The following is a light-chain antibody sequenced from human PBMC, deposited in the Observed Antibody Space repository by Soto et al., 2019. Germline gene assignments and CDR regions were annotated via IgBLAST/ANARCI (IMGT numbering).Light chain of an antibody. V-gene: IGLV1-44*01. Sequence: QSVLTQPPSASGTPGQRVTISCSGGSSNIGTNAVNWYQQLPGTAPKLLIYNNNQRPSGVPDRFSGSKSGTSASLAISGLKSEDEADYYCAAWDDRLNGYVFGTGTKVTVL. CDR3: AAWDDRLNGYV. CDR2: NNN. CDR1: SSNIGTNA. J-gene: IGLJ1*01.